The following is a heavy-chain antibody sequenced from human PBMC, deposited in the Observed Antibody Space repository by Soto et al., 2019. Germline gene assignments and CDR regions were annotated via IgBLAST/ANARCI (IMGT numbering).Heavy chain of an antibody. CDR2: IYSSGNI. J-gene: IGHJ6*02. Sequence: EVQFVESGGCVIQPGGSLRLSFAASGFIVRSNYMTWVRQAPGKGLEWVSVIYSSGNIYYPDSVKGRFTTSRDNSQNTFFLQMNSLRAEDTAVYYCARDRGMIRGNYGMEVWGQGTTVIVSS. CDR3: ARDRGMIRGNYGMEV. CDR1: GFIVRSNY. D-gene: IGHD3-10*01. V-gene: IGHV3-53*01.